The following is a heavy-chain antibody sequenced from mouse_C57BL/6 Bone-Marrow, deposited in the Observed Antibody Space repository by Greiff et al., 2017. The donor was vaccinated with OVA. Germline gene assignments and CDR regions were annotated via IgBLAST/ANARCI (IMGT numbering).Heavy chain of an antibody. Sequence: VQLQQSGPELVKPGASVKMSCKASGYTFTDYNMHWVKQSHGKSLEWIGYINPNNGGTSYNQKFKGKATLTVNKSSSTAYMELRSLTSDDSSVYYCARNGIQLRLPYYFDSWGQGTTLPVSS. CDR1: GYTFTDYN. CDR2: INPNNGGT. CDR3: ARNGIQLRLPYYFDS. D-gene: IGHD3-2*02. V-gene: IGHV1-22*01. J-gene: IGHJ2*01.